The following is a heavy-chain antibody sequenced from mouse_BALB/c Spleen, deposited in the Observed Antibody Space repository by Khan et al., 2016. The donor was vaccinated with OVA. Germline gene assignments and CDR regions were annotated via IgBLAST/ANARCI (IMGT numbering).Heavy chain of an antibody. J-gene: IGHJ1*01. Sequence: VQLKESGAELVKPGPSVKLSCTASGFNIKDTYIHWVKRRPEQGLEWIGRITPANGNTEYDPKFQGKATMRADTSSNTAYLQLSSLTSCDTAVNYGVRPSYEPRSIEVWGAGTTVTVSS. CDR3: VRPSYEPRSIEV. CDR2: ITPANGNT. D-gene: IGHD1-1*01. CDR1: GFNIKDTY. V-gene: IGHV14-3*02.